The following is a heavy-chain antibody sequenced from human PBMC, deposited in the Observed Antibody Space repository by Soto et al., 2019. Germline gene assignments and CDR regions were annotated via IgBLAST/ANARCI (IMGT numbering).Heavy chain of an antibody. Sequence: AQLLDSGGGLVQPGGSLRLSCAASGFSSSSYVMGWVRQTPGKGLEWVSGIGGGGGRTYYADSVQGRFTISRDNSKNTLYLQMNCLRAEDTGVYYCAKGWLDFWGQGTLVTVSS. J-gene: IGHJ5*01. CDR2: IGGGGGRT. CDR3: AKGWLDF. V-gene: IGHV3-23*01. CDR1: GFSSSSYV.